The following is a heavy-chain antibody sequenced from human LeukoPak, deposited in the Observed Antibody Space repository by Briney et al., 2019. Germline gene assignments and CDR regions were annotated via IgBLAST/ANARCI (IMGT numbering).Heavy chain of an antibody. V-gene: IGHV3-15*01. Sequence: GGSLRLSCAASGFTFSNAWMSWVRQAPGKGLEWVGRIKSKTDGGTTDYAAPVKGRFTISRDDSKNTLYLQMNSLKTEDTAVYYCTTVEVWYYYDSSGPLDYWGQGTLVTVSS. CDR3: TTVEVWYYYDSSGPLDY. CDR2: IKSKTDGGTT. D-gene: IGHD3-22*01. J-gene: IGHJ4*02. CDR1: GFTFSNAW.